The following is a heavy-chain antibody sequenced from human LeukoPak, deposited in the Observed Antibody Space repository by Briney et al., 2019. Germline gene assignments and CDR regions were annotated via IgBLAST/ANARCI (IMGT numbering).Heavy chain of an antibody. J-gene: IGHJ4*02. Sequence: PSETLSLTCAVSGGSISDYYWSWIRQPAGKGLEWIGRIYTSGSTNYNPSLKSRVTISVDTSKNQFSLKLSSVTAADTAVYYCARSKRWEVAYQYDYWGQGTLVTVSS. D-gene: IGHD1-26*01. V-gene: IGHV4-4*07. CDR2: IYTSGST. CDR1: GGSISDYY. CDR3: ARSKRWEVAYQYDY.